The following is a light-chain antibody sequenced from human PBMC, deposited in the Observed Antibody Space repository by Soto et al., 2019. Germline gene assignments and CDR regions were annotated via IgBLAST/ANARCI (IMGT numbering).Light chain of an antibody. V-gene: IGKV1-27*01. Sequence: DIQMTQSPSSLSASVGDRVTITCRASQGISNYVAWYQQRPGKAPKLLIYAASTLQSGVPSRFSGSESGTDFTLTISGLQPEDVATYYCQKYDRAPFFPFGPGTKVEIK. CDR3: QKYDRAPFFP. CDR2: AAS. CDR1: QGISNY. J-gene: IGKJ3*01.